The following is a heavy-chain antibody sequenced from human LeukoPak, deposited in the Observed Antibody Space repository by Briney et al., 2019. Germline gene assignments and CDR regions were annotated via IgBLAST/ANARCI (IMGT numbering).Heavy chain of an antibody. D-gene: IGHD3-22*01. Sequence: GGFLRLSCAASGFTFSSYWMHWVRQPPGKGLVWVARITSDGISTTYAESVKGRFTISRDNAKNTLYLQMNSLRAEDTAVYYCASPFYDSSVSYWGQGILVTVSS. CDR2: ITSDGIST. V-gene: IGHV3-74*03. CDR3: ASPFYDSSVSY. J-gene: IGHJ4*02. CDR1: GFTFSSYW.